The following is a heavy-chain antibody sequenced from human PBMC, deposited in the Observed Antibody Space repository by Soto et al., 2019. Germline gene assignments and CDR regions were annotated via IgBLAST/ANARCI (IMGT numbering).Heavy chain of an antibody. J-gene: IGHJ6*02. CDR2: ISSSSGTI. D-gene: IGHD3-3*01. CDR3: AREDPVSANADDMNV. CDR1: GFTFSSYS. Sequence: EVQLVESGGGLVQPGGSLRLSCVASGFTFSSYSLNWVRQAPGKGLEWVSYISSSSGTIYYADPVKGRYTNSRDNAENALYLQMNSLRDDDTAVYYCAREDPVSANADDMNVWGQGTTVTVSS. V-gene: IGHV3-48*02.